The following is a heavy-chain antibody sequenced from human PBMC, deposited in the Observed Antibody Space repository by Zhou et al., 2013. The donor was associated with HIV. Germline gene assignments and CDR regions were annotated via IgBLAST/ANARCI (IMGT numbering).Heavy chain of an antibody. Sequence: QVQLVQSGAEVKKPGSSVKVSCKASGGTFSRNDISWVRQAPGQGLEWMGGIIPIFGTGNYAQKFQGRVTITSDESTSTAYMELTSLRSEDTAVYYCARVTTLHPWWFDSWGQGSLVTVSS. V-gene: IGHV1-69*05. CDR1: GGTFSRND. D-gene: IGHD4-4*01. CDR3: ARVTTLHPWWFDS. J-gene: IGHJ5*01. CDR2: IIPIFGTG.